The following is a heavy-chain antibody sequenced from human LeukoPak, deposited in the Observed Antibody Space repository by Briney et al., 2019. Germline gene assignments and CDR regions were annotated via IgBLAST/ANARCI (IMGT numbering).Heavy chain of an antibody. D-gene: IGHD3-3*01. CDR3: ATLRGDFWSGYYPGNWFDP. CDR1: GYTLTELS. J-gene: IGHJ5*02. CDR2: FDPEDGET. Sequence: ASVKVSCKVSGYTLTELSMHWGRQDPGKGREWMGGFDPEDGETIYAQKFQGRVTMTEDTSTDRAYMELSSLRSEDTAVYYCATLRGDFWSGYYPGNWFDPWGQGTLVSVST. V-gene: IGHV1-24*01.